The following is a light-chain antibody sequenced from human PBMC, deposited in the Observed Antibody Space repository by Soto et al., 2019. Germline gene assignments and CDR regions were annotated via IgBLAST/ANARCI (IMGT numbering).Light chain of an antibody. Sequence: DNVLTQSPGTLSLFPGERATLSCRASQSVSNTYLAWYQQKPGQAPRLLIYGASSRATGVPDRLSGSAYGTDLTLPISRLEPEHFAASYWKDDGGSSFGQ. CDR2: GAS. CDR3: KDDGGSS. CDR1: QSVSNTY. V-gene: IGKV3-20*01. J-gene: IGKJ1*01.